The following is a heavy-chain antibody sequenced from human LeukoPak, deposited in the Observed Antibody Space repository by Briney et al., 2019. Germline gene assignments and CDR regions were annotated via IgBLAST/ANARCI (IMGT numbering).Heavy chain of an antibody. CDR2: ISYDGSNK. Sequence: PGGSLRLSCAASGFTFSSYGMHWVRQAPGKGLEWVAVISYDGSNKYYADSVKGRFTISRDNSKNTLYLQMNSLRAEDTAVYYCARMKRWFGDADYMDVWGKGTTVTVSS. D-gene: IGHD3-10*01. V-gene: IGHV3-30*03. CDR3: ARMKRWFGDADYMDV. J-gene: IGHJ6*03. CDR1: GFTFSSYG.